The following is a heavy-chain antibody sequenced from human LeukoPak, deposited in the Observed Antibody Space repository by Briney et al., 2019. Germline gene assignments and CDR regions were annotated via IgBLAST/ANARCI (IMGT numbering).Heavy chain of an antibody. CDR2: INHSGST. D-gene: IGHD2-2*02. CDR1: GGSFSGYY. Sequence: SETLSLTCAVYGGSFSGYYWSWLRQPPGKGLEWIGEINHSGSTNYNPSLKSRVTISVDTSKNQFSLKLSSVTAADTAVYYCARRRIVVVPAAIRYYYYGMDVWGQGTTVTVSS. CDR3: ARRRIVVVPAAIRYYYYGMDV. V-gene: IGHV4-34*01. J-gene: IGHJ6*02.